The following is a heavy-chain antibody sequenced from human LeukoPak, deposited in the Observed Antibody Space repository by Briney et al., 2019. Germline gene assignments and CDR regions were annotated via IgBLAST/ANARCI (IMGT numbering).Heavy chain of an antibody. V-gene: IGHV5-51*01. D-gene: IGHD1-26*01. CDR3: ATRVSGAFY. CDR2: ITPGTSNT. Sequence: GPSLKISCKGSGYTFTTYWIGWMRQMPGKGLEWMAIITPGTSNTTYSPSLQGQVTISADNSISTAYLQWSSLKASDSAIYYCATRVSGAFYWGLGTLVTVSS. J-gene: IGHJ4*02. CDR1: GYTFTTYW.